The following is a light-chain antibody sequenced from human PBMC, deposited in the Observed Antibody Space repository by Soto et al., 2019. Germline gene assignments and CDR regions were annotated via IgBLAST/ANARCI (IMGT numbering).Light chain of an antibody. Sequence: QSALTQPASVSGSPGQSITISCTEIRRDVGNYNLVSWYQQHPGKAPKLIIYEGSKRPSGVSNRFSGSKSGNTASLTISGLQAEDEADYYCCSYVGSSAYVFGTGTKLTVL. J-gene: IGLJ1*01. CDR3: CSYVGSSAYV. CDR2: EGS. V-gene: IGLV2-23*01. CDR1: RRDVGNYNL.